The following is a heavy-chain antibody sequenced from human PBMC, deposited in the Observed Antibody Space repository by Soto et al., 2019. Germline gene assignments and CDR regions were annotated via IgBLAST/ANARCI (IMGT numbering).Heavy chain of an antibody. V-gene: IGHV4-31*03. CDR3: AKESGGYDSSTRYGLDV. J-gene: IGHJ6*02. D-gene: IGHD6-25*01. CDR1: GGSINTVGYY. Sequence: PSETQSLTCSVSGGSINTVGYYWTWIRQQPGKGLEWIGYIYYSGSRDYNPSLKSRVSMSVDASKNQFSLNLTSVTAADTAVYYCAKESGGYDSSTRYGLDVWGQGTTVTVSS. CDR2: IYYSGSR.